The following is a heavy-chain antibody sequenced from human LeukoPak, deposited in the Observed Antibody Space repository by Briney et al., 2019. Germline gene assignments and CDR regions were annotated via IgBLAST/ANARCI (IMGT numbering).Heavy chain of an antibody. D-gene: IGHD3-3*01. Sequence: GGSLRLSCVASGFSSTYTSWVRQAPGKGLEWVSAIYSGDSTDYADSVRGRFTISRDISKNTVYLQMNSRRPEDTAVYYCARDLWDATGYWGQGTLVTV. CDR2: IYSGDST. CDR1: GFSSTY. J-gene: IGHJ4*02. CDR3: ARDLWDATGY. V-gene: IGHV3-66*02.